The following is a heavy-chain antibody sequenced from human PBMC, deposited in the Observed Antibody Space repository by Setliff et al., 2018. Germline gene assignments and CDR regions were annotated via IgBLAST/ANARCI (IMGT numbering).Heavy chain of an antibody. J-gene: IGHJ6*03. CDR1: GYTFTTDA. Sequence: ASVKVSCKTSGYTFTTDAISWMRQAPGQGLEWMGWINTNNGNPVYAQGFTGRFVFSLDTSVSTAYLQISSLKAEDTALYYCARASRFGTIKNRSDYYMDVWGKGTTVTVSS. V-gene: IGHV7-4-1*02. D-gene: IGHD3-10*01. CDR3: ARASRFGTIKNRSDYYMDV. CDR2: INTNNGNP.